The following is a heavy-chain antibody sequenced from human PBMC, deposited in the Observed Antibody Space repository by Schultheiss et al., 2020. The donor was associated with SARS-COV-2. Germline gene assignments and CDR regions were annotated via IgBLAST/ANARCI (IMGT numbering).Heavy chain of an antibody. CDR1: GFTFSNAW. CDR3: TTDVTTPTKSGWFDP. J-gene: IGHJ5*02. CDR2: IKSKTDGGTT. V-gene: IGHV3-15*07. Sequence: GESLKISCAASGFTFSNAWMNWVRQAPGKGLEWVGRIKSKTDGGTTDYAAPVKGRFTISRDDSKNTLYLQMNSLKTEDTAVYYCTTDVTTPTKSGWFDPWGQGTLVTVSS. D-gene: IGHD1-14*01.